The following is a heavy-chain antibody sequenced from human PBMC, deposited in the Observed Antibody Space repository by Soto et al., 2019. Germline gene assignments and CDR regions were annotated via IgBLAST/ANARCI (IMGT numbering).Heavy chain of an antibody. CDR2: ISYDGSNK. V-gene: IGHV3-30*18. CDR3: AKDRYYYDSSGYSYFDY. CDR1: GFTFSSYC. Sequence: GGSLRLSCAASGFTFSSYCMHWVRQAPGKGLEWVAVISYDGSNKYYADSVKGRFTISRDNSKNTLYLQMNSLRAEDTAVYYCAKDRYYYDSSGYSYFDYWGQGTLVTVSS. D-gene: IGHD3-22*01. J-gene: IGHJ4*02.